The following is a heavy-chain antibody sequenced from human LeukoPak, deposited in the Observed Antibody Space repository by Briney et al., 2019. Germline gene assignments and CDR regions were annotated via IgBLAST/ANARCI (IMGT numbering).Heavy chain of an antibody. CDR1: GGTFSGYA. J-gene: IGHJ5*02. Sequence: SVKVSCKASGGTFSGYAISWVRQAPGQGLEWMGGIIPIFGTANYAQKFQGRVTITADESTSTAYMELSSLRSEDTAVYYCARALAGYNWFDPWGQGTLVTVSS. CDR2: IIPIFGTA. D-gene: IGHD6-13*01. CDR3: ARALAGYNWFDP. V-gene: IGHV1-69*01.